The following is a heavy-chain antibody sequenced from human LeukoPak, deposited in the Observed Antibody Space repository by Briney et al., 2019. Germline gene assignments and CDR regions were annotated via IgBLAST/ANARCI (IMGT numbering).Heavy chain of an antibody. CDR3: ARDPLEWLVLPKAFDI. CDR2: INPNSGGT. Sequence: ASVKVSCKASGYTFASYDINWVRQATGQGLEWMGWINPNSGGTTYAQKFQGRVTMTRDTSISTAYLELSRLRSDDTAVYYCARDPLEWLVLPKAFDIWGQGAMVTVSS. D-gene: IGHD3-3*01. J-gene: IGHJ3*02. CDR1: GYTFASYD. V-gene: IGHV1-2*02.